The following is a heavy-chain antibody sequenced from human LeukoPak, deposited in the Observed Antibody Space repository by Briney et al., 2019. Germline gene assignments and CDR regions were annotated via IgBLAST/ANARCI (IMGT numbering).Heavy chain of an antibody. J-gene: IGHJ5*02. D-gene: IGHD4-17*01. V-gene: IGHV3-23*01. CDR1: GFTFSSYW. CDR2: ISGSGGST. Sequence: PGGSLRLSCAASGFTFSSYWMSWVRQAPGKGLEWVSAISGSGGSTYYADSVRGRFTISRDNSKNTLYLQMNSLRAEDTAVYYCAKDLDYGDYYTWGQGTLVTVSS. CDR3: AKDLDYGDYYT.